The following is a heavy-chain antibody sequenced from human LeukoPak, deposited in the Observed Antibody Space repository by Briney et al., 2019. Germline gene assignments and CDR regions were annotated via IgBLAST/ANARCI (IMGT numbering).Heavy chain of an antibody. J-gene: IGHJ6*02. V-gene: IGHV4-30-2*01. D-gene: IGHD2-2*01. CDR1: GGSISSGGYY. CDR3: ARGKVGYCSSTSCRVYGMDV. CDR2: INHSGST. Sequence: SQTLSLTCTVSGGSISSGGYYWSWIRQPPGKGLEWIGEINHSGSTNYNPSLKSRVTISVDTSKNQFSLKLSSVTAADTAVYYCARGKVGYCSSTSCRVYGMDVWGQGTTVTVSS.